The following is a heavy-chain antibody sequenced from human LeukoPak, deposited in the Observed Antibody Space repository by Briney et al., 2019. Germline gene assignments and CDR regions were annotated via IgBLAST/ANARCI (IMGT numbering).Heavy chain of an antibody. V-gene: IGHV4-34*01. CDR2: INHSGST. CDR3: ARVPAAGNYFDY. Sequence: SEALSLTCAVYGGSFSGYYWSWIRQPPGKGREWIGEINHSGSTNYNPSLKSRVTISVDTSKNQFSLKLSSVTAADTAVYYCARVPAAGNYFDYWGQGTLVTVSS. CDR1: GGSFSGYY. J-gene: IGHJ4*02. D-gene: IGHD6-13*01.